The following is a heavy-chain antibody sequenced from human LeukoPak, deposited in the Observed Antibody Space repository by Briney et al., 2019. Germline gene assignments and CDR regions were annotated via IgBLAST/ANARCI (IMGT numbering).Heavy chain of an antibody. V-gene: IGHV3-23*01. D-gene: IGHD3-3*01. Sequence: GGSLRLSCAASGFTFSTYGMHWVRQAPGKGLEWVSAISGSGGSTYYADSVKGRFTISRDNSKNTLYLQMNSLRAEDTAVYYCAKQTYYDFWSGYSIDYWGQGTLVTVSS. J-gene: IGHJ4*02. CDR1: GFTFSTYG. CDR3: AKQTYYDFWSGYSIDY. CDR2: ISGSGGST.